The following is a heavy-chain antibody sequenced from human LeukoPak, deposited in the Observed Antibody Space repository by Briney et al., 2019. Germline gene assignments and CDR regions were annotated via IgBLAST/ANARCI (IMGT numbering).Heavy chain of an antibody. CDR2: ISSSSSTV. CDR1: GFTFSDYS. V-gene: IGHV3-48*01. J-gene: IGHJ4*02. CDR3: AKAHYRNAIDYFDY. D-gene: IGHD1-1*01. Sequence: GGSLRLSCAASGFTFSDYSMNWVRQAPGKGLEWVSYISSSSSTVYYADSVKGRFTISRDNSKNTLYLQMNSLRAEDTAVYYCAKAHYRNAIDYFDYWGQGTLVTVSS.